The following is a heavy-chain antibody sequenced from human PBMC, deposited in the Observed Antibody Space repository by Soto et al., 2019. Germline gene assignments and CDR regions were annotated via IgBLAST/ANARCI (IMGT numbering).Heavy chain of an antibody. CDR1: GGSVRGYY. CDR3: AREVASPGTNNFDS. Sequence: SETLSLTCSVSGGSVRGYYWNWSRQPPGKGLEWIGYINYSGSIKRNPSLKSRVTISVDTSKNQISLKLTSVTAADTAVYYCAREVASPGTNNFDSWGQGTLVTVS. J-gene: IGHJ4*02. D-gene: IGHD6-13*01. CDR2: INYSGSI. V-gene: IGHV4-59*02.